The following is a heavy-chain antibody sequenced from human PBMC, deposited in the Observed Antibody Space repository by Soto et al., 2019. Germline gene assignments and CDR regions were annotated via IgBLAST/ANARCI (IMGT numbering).Heavy chain of an antibody. Sequence: QVQLVQSGAEVKKPGASVKVSCKASGYTFTSYDINWVRQATGQGLEWMGWMNPNSGNTVYAQKFQGRVTMTRNTAISTAYRELSSLRSDDPAVYYSARGQERRGFDYWGQGTLVTVSS. CDR3: ARGQERRGFDY. CDR1: GYTFTSYD. D-gene: IGHD2-15*01. J-gene: IGHJ4*02. V-gene: IGHV1-8*01. CDR2: MNPNSGNT.